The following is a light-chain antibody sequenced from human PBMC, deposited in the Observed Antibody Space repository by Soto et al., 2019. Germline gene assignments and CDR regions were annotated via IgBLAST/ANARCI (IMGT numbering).Light chain of an antibody. V-gene: IGLV2-14*01. Sequence: QSALTQPASVSGSPGQSITLSCTGTSSDIGGYDYVSWYQRHPGKAPKLIIYDVNNRPSGVSNRFSGSKSGNTASLTISGLQAGDEAGDYGTSYASGSSHVVFGGGTKLTVL. CDR1: SSDIGGYDY. CDR2: DVN. CDR3: TSYASGSSHVV. J-gene: IGLJ2*01.